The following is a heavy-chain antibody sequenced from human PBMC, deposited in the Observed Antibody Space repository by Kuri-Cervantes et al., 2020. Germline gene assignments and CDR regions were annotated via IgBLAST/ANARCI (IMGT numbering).Heavy chain of an antibody. CDR3: ARDQGDGYNSAVDY. CDR1: GYTFTGYY. CDR2: INPNSGGT. Sequence: ASVKVSCKASGYTFTGYYMHWVRQAPGQGLEWMGWINPNSGGTNYAQKFQGRVTMTRDTSISTAYMELSRLRSDDTAVYYCARDQGDGYNSAVDYWGQGTLVTDSS. V-gene: IGHV1-2*02. J-gene: IGHJ4*02. D-gene: IGHD5-24*01.